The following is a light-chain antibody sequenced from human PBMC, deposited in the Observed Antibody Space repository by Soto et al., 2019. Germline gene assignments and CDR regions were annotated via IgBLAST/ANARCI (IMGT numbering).Light chain of an antibody. J-gene: IGKJ1*01. V-gene: IGKV3-15*01. CDR1: QSVSSN. Sequence: EIVMTQSPATLSVSPGERATLSCRASQSVSSNLAWYQQKPGQAPRLLIHDASTRATGTPARFSGSGSGTEFPLTISSLQSEASAVYYCQQYNNWRTFGQGTKLEI. CDR3: QQYNNWRT. CDR2: DAS.